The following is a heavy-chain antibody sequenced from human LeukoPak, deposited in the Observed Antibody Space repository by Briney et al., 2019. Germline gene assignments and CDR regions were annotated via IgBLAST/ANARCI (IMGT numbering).Heavy chain of an antibody. CDR1: GFTFSDYY. Sequence: AGGSLRLSCAASGFTFSDYYMSWIRQAPGKGLEWVGRIKSNSDGGTTDYAASVKGRFTISRDDSKNTVYLQMNSLKTEDTAVYYCLWWDYWGQGTLVTVSS. CDR2: IKSNSDGGTT. V-gene: IGHV3-15*01. CDR3: LWWDY. J-gene: IGHJ4*02. D-gene: IGHD2-21*01.